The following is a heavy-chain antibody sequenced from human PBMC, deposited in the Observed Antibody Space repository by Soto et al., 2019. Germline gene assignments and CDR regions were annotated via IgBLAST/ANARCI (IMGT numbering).Heavy chain of an antibody. CDR1: GFTFSSYA. D-gene: IGHD5-12*01. V-gene: IGHV3-23*01. J-gene: IGHJ4*02. CDR3: AKVGARGYDTYYFDY. CDR2: ISGSGGNT. Sequence: GGSLRLSCAASGFTFSSYAMSWVRQAPGKGLEWVSAISGSGGNTYYADSVKGRFTISRDSSKNTLYLQMHSLRAEDTAVYYCAKVGARGYDTYYFDYWGQGTLVTVSS.